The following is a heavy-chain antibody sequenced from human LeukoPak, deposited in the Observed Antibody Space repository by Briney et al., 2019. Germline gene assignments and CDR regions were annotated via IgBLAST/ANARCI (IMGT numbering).Heavy chain of an antibody. CDR1: GFTFSSYS. D-gene: IGHD2-2*01. J-gene: IGHJ6*04. CDR2: ISSSSTYI. CDR3: APRAHVVVSAATPLYYGMDV. Sequence: GGSLRLSCAASGFTFSSYSMNWVRQAPGKGLQWVSSISSSSTYIYYADSVKGRFTISRDNAKNSLYLQMNSLRAEDTAVYYFAPRAHVVVSAATPLYYGMDVGGKGPTVTVSS. V-gene: IGHV3-21*01.